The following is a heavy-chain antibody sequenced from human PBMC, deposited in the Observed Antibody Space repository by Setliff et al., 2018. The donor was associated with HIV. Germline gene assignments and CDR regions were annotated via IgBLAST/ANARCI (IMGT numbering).Heavy chain of an antibody. CDR3: ARGSSNTWYYYFDS. CDR2: IYDSGST. CDR1: GASMRGHY. V-gene: IGHV4-59*11. D-gene: IGHD6-13*01. J-gene: IGHJ4*02. Sequence: ASETLSLTCTVSGASMRGHYWNWIRQPPGKTLEWIGYIYDSGSTNYNPSLESRVTMSLDTSKNHFSLKLTSVTAADTAVYYCARGSSNTWYYYFDSWGQGALVTVSS.